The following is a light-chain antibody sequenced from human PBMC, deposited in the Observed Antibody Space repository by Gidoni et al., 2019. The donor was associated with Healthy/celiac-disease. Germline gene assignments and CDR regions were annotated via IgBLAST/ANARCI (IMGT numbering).Light chain of an antibody. V-gene: IGLV2-23*02. CDR3: CSYAGSSTNV. CDR1: SSDVGSYNL. Sequence: QSALTQPASVSGSPGQSITISCTGTSSDVGSYNLVSWYQQHQGKAPKLMIYEVSKRPSGVSNRFSGSKSGNTASLTISGLQAEDEADYYCCSYAGSSTNVFGTGTKVTVL. J-gene: IGLJ1*01. CDR2: EVS.